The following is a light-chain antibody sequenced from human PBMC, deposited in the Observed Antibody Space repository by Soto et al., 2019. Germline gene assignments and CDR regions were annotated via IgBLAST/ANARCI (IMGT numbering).Light chain of an antibody. J-gene: IGKJ2*01. CDR2: WAS. CDR3: QQYYSTPYT. Sequence: DIVMTQSPDSLAVSLGERATINCKSSQSVLYSSNNKNYLAWYQQKPGQPPNLLIYWASTRESGVPDRFSGSGSWTDFTLTISSLQAEDVAVYYCQQYYSTPYTIGQGTKLEIK. CDR1: QSVLYSSNNKNY. V-gene: IGKV4-1*01.